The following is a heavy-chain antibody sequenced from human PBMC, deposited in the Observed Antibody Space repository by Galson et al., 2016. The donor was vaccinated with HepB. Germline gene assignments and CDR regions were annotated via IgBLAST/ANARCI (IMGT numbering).Heavy chain of an antibody. CDR2: TTPLVRTA. V-gene: IGHV1-69*01. CDR1: GGTFSTNA. J-gene: IGHJ6*02. CDR3: ARGEDGQISLYNYYYAMDA. Sequence: SLKVSCTASGGTFSTNAIRWVRQAPGQGLEWMGGTTPLVRTARYAQTFQGRVTITADESTRTGYMELSSLRSEDTAVYYCARGEDGQISLYNYYYAMDAWGQGTTVTVSS. D-gene: IGHD1-14*01.